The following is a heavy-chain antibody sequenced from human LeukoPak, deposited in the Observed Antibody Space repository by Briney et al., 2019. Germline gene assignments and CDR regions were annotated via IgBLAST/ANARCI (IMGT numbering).Heavy chain of an antibody. CDR2: ISGSGGST. V-gene: IGHV3-23*01. J-gene: IGHJ4*02. CDR1: GFTFRSYA. D-gene: IGHD3-3*01. Sequence: QPGGSLRLSCAASGFTFRSYAMNWVRQAPGKGLEWVAAISGSGGSTYYADSVKGRFTISRDNSKNTLYLQMNSLRAEDTAVYYCAKSLGASATIFGVVRKRYYFDYWGQGTLVTVSS. CDR3: AKSLGASATIFGVVRKRYYFDY.